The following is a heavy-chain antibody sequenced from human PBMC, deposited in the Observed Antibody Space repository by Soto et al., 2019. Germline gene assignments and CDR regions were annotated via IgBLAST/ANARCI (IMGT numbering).Heavy chain of an antibody. J-gene: IGHJ4*02. CDR1: GYTFTRYG. CDR3: AREDWYYGSGSYYSDY. V-gene: IGHV1-18*01. D-gene: IGHD3-10*01. CDR2: ISAYNGNT. Sequence: ASVKVSCKASGYTFTRYGISWVRQAPGQGLEWMGWISAYNGNTNYAQKLQGRVTMTTDTSTSTAYMELRSLRSDDTAVYYCAREDWYYGSGSYYSDYWGQGTLVTVSS.